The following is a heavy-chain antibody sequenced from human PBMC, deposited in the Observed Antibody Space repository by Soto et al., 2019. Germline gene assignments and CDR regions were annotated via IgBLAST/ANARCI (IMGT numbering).Heavy chain of an antibody. J-gene: IGHJ5*01. CDR1: GFSVSSNDW. V-gene: IGHV4-4*02. CDR2: VFRSGET. Sequence: QVQLQESGPGLVKPSGTLSLICSVSGFSVSSNDWWTWVRQPPVKGLEWIGEVFRSGETNSNPSLKSRVTMSVDMSNNHFSLTRNSVTAADTGIYYCARSTMIGPARRLDSWGPGTLVTVSA. CDR3: ARSTMIGPARRLDS. D-gene: IGHD3-10*02.